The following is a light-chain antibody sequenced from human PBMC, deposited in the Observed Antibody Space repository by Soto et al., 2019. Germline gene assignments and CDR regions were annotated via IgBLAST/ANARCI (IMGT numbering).Light chain of an antibody. V-gene: IGKV3-20*01. CDR1: QSVSSSY. CDR3: QQYGSAPQT. CDR2: DAY. Sequence: EIVLTQSPGTLSLSPGERATLSCRASQSVSSSYLAWYQQKPGQAPRLLIYDAYSLATGIPDRFSGSGSGTDFTLTISRLEPEDFAVYYCQQYGSAPQTFGQETNVVIK. J-gene: IGKJ1*01.